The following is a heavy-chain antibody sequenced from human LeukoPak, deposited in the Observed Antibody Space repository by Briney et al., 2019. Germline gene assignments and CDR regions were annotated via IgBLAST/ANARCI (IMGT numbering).Heavy chain of an antibody. CDR2: IIPIFGTA. Sequence: SVKVSCKASGGTFSSYAISWVRQAPGQGLEWMGGIIPIFGTANYAQKFQGRVTITAEESTSTAYMELSSLRSEDTAVYYCARDRGDYYGSGSYYNIAVWFDPWGQGTLVTVSS. D-gene: IGHD3-10*01. CDR3: ARDRGDYYGSGSYYNIAVWFDP. CDR1: GGTFSSYA. J-gene: IGHJ5*02. V-gene: IGHV1-69*13.